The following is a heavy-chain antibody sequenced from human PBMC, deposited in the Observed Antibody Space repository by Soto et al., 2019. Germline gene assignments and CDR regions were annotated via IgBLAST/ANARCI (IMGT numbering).Heavy chain of an antibody. Sequence: VQLVESGGGVVQPGRSLRLSCAASGFTFSDYAMHWVRQAPGKGLEWVAVVSHDGRNTHYPDSVKGRFTISRDSSKNTVSLAMTSLSAEDTAVYYCAKGGRQWLVTSDFNYWGQGALVTVSS. CDR3: AKGGRQWLVTSDFNY. J-gene: IGHJ4*02. V-gene: IGHV3-30*18. D-gene: IGHD6-19*01. CDR2: VSHDGRNT. CDR1: GFTFSDYA.